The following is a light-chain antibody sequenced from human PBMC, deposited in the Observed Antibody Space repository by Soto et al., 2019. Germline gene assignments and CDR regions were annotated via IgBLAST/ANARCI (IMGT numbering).Light chain of an antibody. J-gene: IGLJ3*02. CDR3: LIFDGEAWV. CDR2: SIS. Sequence: QAVVTQEPSLTVSPGGTVTLTCASSTGAVTSGYYPNWFQQKPGQAPKALIYSISNKHSWTPARFSGSLLGGKAALTLSGVEPEDEADYYCLIFDGEAWVFGGGTKLTVL. CDR1: TGAVTSGYY. V-gene: IGLV7-43*01.